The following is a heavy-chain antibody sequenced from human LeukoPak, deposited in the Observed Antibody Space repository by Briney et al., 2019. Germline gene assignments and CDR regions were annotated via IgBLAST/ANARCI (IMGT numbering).Heavy chain of an antibody. V-gene: IGHV3-72*01. Sequence: PGGSLRLSCAPSGFFFCDHYMDWVRQGPGEGLGWGGRIRNKAQGHSTVYAASVNGRFTISRDDSTNSLYLNIYRLGAEGTAVFYCGRTLLRSSDNYYFDYWGRGTADSVPT. J-gene: IGHJ4*02. CDR2: IRNKAQGHST. D-gene: IGHD3-10*01. CDR3: GRTLLRSSDNYYFDY. CDR1: GFFFCDHY.